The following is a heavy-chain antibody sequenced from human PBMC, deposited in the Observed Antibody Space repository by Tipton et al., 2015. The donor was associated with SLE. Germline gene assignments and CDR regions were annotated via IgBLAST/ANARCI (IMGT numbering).Heavy chain of an antibody. V-gene: IGHV1-8*01. CDR3: ARGRSWDSRAFDI. CDR2: MNPNSGNT. J-gene: IGHJ3*02. D-gene: IGHD1-26*01. CDR1: GYTVTSYD. Sequence: QLVQSEAEVKKPGASVKVSGKASGYTVTSYDINWVRQATGQGLEWMGWMNPNSGNTGYAQKFQGRVTMTRNASISTASMELSSLRSEDTAVYYCARGRSWDSRAFDIWGQGTMVTVSS.